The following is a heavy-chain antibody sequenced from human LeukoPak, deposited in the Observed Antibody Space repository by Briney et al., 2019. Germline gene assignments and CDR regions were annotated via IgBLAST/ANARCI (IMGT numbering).Heavy chain of an antibody. Sequence: PGRSLRLSCTASGFTFGDYAMSWVRQAPGKGLEWVGFIRSKAYGGTTEYAASVKGRFTISRDDSKSIAYLQMNSLKTEDTAVYYCTSSIQVRQYHPYCSSTSCYSPSWFDPWGQGTLVTVSS. V-gene: IGHV3-49*04. CDR3: TSSIQVRQYHPYCSSTSCYSPSWFDP. CDR2: IRSKAYGGTT. CDR1: GFTFGDYA. D-gene: IGHD2-2*01. J-gene: IGHJ5*02.